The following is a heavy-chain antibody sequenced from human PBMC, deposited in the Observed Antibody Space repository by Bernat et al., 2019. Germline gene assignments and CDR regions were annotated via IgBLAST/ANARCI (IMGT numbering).Heavy chain of an antibody. V-gene: IGHV3-30-3*01. D-gene: IGHD2-2*01. CDR3: ARDQGYCSSTSCSRNYYYGMDV. Sequence: QVQLVESGGGVVQPQRSLRLSCAASGFTFSSYAMHWVRQAPGKGLEWVAVISFDGSNKYYADSVKGRFTISRDNAKNSLYLQMNSLRAEDTAVYYCARDQGYCSSTSCSRNYYYGMDVWGQGTTVTVSS. CDR1: GFTFSSYA. J-gene: IGHJ6*02. CDR2: ISFDGSNK.